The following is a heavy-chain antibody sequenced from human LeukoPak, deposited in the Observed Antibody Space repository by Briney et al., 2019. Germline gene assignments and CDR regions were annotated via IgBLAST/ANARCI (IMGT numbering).Heavy chain of an antibody. D-gene: IGHD4-11*01. CDR3: ARGSYSDY. J-gene: IGHJ4*02. V-gene: IGHV1-18*01. CDR1: GYIFTTYG. CDR2: ISAYNGNA. Sequence: GPVKVSCKASGYIFTTYGINWVRQAPGQGLEWVGWISAYNGNADYAQKFQGRVTVTTDTSTSTAYLELRSLRSDDTAVYFCARGSYSDYWGQETLVTVSS.